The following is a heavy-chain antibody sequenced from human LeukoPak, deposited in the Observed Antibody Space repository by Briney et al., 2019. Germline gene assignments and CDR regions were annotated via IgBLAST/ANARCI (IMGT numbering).Heavy chain of an antibody. J-gene: IGHJ5*02. CDR2: IYYGGNT. Sequence: SETLSLTCSVSGGSISSSAYYWGWIRQPPGQGLEWIGSIYYGGNTYYNPSLKSPVTISIDTSKNQFSLRLISVTAADTAVYFCARGAINIIIGAGSWFDPWGQGTLVTVSS. CDR3: ARGAINIIIGAGSWFDP. V-gene: IGHV4-39*07. D-gene: IGHD3-22*01. CDR1: GGSISSSAYY.